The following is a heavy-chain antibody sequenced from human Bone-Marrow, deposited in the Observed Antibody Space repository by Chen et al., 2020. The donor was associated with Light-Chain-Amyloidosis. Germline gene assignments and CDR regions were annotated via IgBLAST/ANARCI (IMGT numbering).Heavy chain of an antibody. CDR3: RRDPYCHTTSCDTRADY. V-gene: IGHV1-18*01. J-gene: IGHJ4*02. CDR1: GSTFTSYG. Sequence: QVQLVPSGAEVKKPAASVKDSCKASGSTFTSYGITWARQAPGQGLERMGWSNPYNGNTDYGRMSKGRVTTTAEPSTRTVYMGLGGLAAYDRAIDYCRRDPYCHTTSCDTRADYWGQGTLVTVSS. CDR2: SNPYNGNT. D-gene: IGHD2-2*02.